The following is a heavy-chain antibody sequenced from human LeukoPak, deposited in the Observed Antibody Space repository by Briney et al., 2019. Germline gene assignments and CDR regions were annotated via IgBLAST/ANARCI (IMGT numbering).Heavy chain of an antibody. CDR3: ATKTAPPRRVDSSDI. V-gene: IGHV4-4*07. Sequence: PSETLSLTCSVSGDPISPYYWSWIRQPAGKGLEWIGRIYTSGTTYYNPSLKSRVTFSLDTSKNHFSLKLTSVTAADTAVYYCATKTAPPRRVDSSDIWGQGTMVTVSS. J-gene: IGHJ3*02. CDR2: IYTSGTT. CDR1: GDPISPYY. D-gene: IGHD5-18*01.